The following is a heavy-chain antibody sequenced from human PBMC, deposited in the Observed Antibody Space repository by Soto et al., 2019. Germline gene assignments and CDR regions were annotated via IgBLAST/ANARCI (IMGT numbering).Heavy chain of an antibody. D-gene: IGHD3-9*01. V-gene: IGHV5-51*01. CDR1: GYSFTSYW. J-gene: IGHJ6*02. CDR2: IYPGDSDT. Sequence: GESLKISCKGSGYSFTSYWIGWVRQMPGKGLEWMGIIYPGDSDTRYSPSFQGQVTISADKSISTAYLQWSSLKASDTAMYYCARRDVLRYFDYGMDVWGQGTTVTVYS. CDR3: ARRDVLRYFDYGMDV.